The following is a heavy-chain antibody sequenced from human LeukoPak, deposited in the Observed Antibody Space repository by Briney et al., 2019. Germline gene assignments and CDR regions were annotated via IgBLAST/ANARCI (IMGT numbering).Heavy chain of an antibody. CDR2: INSDGSST. J-gene: IGHJ4*02. Sequence: GGSLRLSCAASGFTFSSYWMHWVRQAPGKGLVWVSRINSDGSSTSYADSVKGRFTISRDNAKNTLYLQMNSLRGEDTALYYCAILGAYGDYGDYWGQGTLVTVSS. CDR1: GFTFSSYW. D-gene: IGHD4-17*01. V-gene: IGHV3-74*01. CDR3: AILGAYGDYGDY.